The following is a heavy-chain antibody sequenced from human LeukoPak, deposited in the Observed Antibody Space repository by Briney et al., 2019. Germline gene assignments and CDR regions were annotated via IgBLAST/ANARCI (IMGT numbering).Heavy chain of an antibody. CDR2: ISSSSSTI. CDR1: GFTFSSYA. J-gene: IGHJ4*02. D-gene: IGHD3-16*01. V-gene: IGHV3-48*01. Sequence: GGSLRLSCAASGFTFSSYAMHWVRQAPGKGLEWVSYISSSSSTIYYADSVKGRFTISRDNAKNSLYLQMNSLRAEDTAVHYCARGKYDYVWGSYYFDYWGQGTLVTVSS. CDR3: ARGKYDYVWGSYYFDY.